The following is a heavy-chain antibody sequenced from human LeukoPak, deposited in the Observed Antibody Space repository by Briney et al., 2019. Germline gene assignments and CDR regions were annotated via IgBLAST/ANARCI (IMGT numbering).Heavy chain of an antibody. CDR2: MFCSGNT. J-gene: IGHJ4*02. V-gene: IGHV4-39*01. Sequence: PSETLSLTCTVSGGSIRSSNYYWGWIRQPPGKGLEWIGTMFCSGNTYYNPPLKSRVTISVDTSKNQFSLKLSSVTAADTAVYYCARHHLRDRLWFGELLGGPDYWGQGTLVTVSS. CDR3: ARHHLRDRLWFGELLGGPDY. D-gene: IGHD3-10*01. CDR1: GGSIRSSNYY.